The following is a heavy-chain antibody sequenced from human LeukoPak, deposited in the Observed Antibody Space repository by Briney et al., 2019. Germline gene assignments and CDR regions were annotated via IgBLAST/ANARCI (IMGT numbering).Heavy chain of an antibody. V-gene: IGHV3-21*01. D-gene: IGHD2-2*01. J-gene: IGHJ4*02. Sequence: GGSLRLSCAASGFTFSSYSMNWVRQAPGKGLEWVSSISSSSSYIYYADSVKGRFTISRDNAKNSLYLQMNSLRAEDTAVYYCASQVVVPAARLFNYWGQGTLVTVSS. CDR3: ASQVVVPAARLFNY. CDR2: ISSSSSYI. CDR1: GFTFSSYS.